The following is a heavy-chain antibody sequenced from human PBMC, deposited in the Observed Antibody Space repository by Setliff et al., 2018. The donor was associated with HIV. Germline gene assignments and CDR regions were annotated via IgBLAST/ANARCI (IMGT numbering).Heavy chain of an antibody. V-gene: IGHV4-34*01. CDR3: ARRQHHLGGFDV. Sequence: KPSETLSLTCTVYGGSFSGYYWTWIRQPPGKGLEFIGEMNHRGVIKYLSSLKSRVTMAVDTSKKQFSLKLKSVTAADTAVYYCARRQHHLGGFDVWGQGTVVTVSS. D-gene: IGHD2-15*01. CDR2: MNHRGVI. CDR1: GGSFSGYY. J-gene: IGHJ3*01.